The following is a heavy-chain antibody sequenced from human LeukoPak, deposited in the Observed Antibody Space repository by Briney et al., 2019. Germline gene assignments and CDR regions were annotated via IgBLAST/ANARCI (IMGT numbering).Heavy chain of an antibody. D-gene: IGHD3-10*01. CDR2: IRSKAYGGTT. CDR3: TRDLYYYGSGGTDY. J-gene: IGHJ4*02. Sequence: GRSLRLSCTASGFTFGDYAMSWVRQAPGKGLEWVGFIRSKAYGGTTEYAASVKGRFTISRDDSKSIDYLQMNSLKTEDTAVYYCTRDLYYYGSGGTDYWGQGTLVTVSS. V-gene: IGHV3-49*04. CDR1: GFTFGDYA.